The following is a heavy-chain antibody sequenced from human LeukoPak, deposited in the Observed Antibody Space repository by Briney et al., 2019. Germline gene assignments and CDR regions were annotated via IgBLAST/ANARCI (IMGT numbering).Heavy chain of an antibody. Sequence: PSETLSLTCTVSGGSISSSSYYWGWIRQPPGKGLEWIGSMYYRGSTYYNPSLKSRVTISVDTSKNQFSLKLSSVTAADTAVYYCARVWGSSWHPPNYYGMDVWGQGTTVTVSS. V-gene: IGHV4-39*07. CDR3: ARVWGSSWHPPNYYGMDV. CDR1: GGSISSSSYY. D-gene: IGHD6-13*01. J-gene: IGHJ6*02. CDR2: MYYRGST.